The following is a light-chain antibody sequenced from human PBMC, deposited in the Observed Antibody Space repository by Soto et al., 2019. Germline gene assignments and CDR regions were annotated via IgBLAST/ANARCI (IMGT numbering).Light chain of an antibody. CDR2: GAS. V-gene: IGKV3-20*01. CDR1: QSVSNY. CDR3: QQYGTFRT. J-gene: IGKJ1*01. Sequence: EIVLTQSPGTLSLSPGERATLSCRASQSVSNYLDWYQHKPGQAPRLLIYGASSRATGIPDRFSGSGSGTDFTLTISRMEPKDFAVYYCQQYGTFRTFGQGTKVQIK.